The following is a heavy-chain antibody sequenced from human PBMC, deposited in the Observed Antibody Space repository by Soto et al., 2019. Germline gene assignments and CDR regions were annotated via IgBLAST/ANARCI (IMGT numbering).Heavy chain of an antibody. Sequence: QVQLVESGGGLVKPGGSLRLSCAASGFTFSDFYMTWIRQAPGKGLGWVAYISSSGSTIFYADSVKGRFTISRDNANNSLFLEISSLRDEDTAVYYCPSGYIPNVVVPAGYWGQGTLVIVSS. CDR3: PSGYIPNVVVPAGY. V-gene: IGHV3-11*01. CDR1: GFTFSDFY. D-gene: IGHD2-2*01. CDR2: ISSSGSTI. J-gene: IGHJ4*02.